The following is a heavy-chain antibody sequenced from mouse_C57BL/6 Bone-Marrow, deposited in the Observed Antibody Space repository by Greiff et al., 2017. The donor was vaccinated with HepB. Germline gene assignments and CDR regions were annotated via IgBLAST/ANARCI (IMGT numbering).Heavy chain of an antibody. V-gene: IGHV5-12*01. D-gene: IGHD2-5*01. J-gene: IGHJ3*01. CDR2: ISNGGGST. Sequence: EVQGVESGGGLVQPGGSLKLSCAASGFTFSDYYMYWVRQTPEKRLEWVAYISNGGGSTYYPDTVKGRFTISRDNAKNTLYLQMSRLKSEDTAMYYCAGGGDYSNYGWFAYWGQGTLVTVSA. CDR1: GFTFSDYY. CDR3: AGGGDYSNYGWFAY.